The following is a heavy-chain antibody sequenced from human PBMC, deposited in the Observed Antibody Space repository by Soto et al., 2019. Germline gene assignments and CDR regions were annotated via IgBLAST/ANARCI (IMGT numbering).Heavy chain of an antibody. CDR2: ISGSGGST. V-gene: IGHV3-23*01. CDR3: AKFTMVRGVINAFDI. CDR1: GFTFGSYA. J-gene: IGHJ3*02. D-gene: IGHD3-10*01. Sequence: EVQLLESGGGLVQPGGSLRLSCAASGFTFGSYAMSWVRQAPGKGLEGVSAISGSGGSTYYADSVKGRFTISRDNSKNTLYLQMNSLRAEDTAVYYCAKFTMVRGVINAFDIWGQGTMVTVSS.